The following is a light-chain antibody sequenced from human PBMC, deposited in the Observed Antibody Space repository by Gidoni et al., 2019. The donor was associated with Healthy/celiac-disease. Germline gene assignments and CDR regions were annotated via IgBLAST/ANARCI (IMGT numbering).Light chain of an antibody. CDR1: QSVSSY. Sequence: EIVLTQSPATLSLSPGERATLSCMASQSVSSYLAWYQQKPGQDHRLLIYDAYNRATGIPARFSGSGSGTDFTLTISRLEPEDFAVYYCQKRSNWTTLFTFXPXTKVDIK. CDR2: DAY. V-gene: IGKV3-11*01. J-gene: IGKJ3*01. CDR3: QKRSNWTTLFT.